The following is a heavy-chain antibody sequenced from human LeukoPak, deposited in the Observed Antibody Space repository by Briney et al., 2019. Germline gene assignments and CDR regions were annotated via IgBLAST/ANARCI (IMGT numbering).Heavy chain of an antibody. J-gene: IGHJ4*02. CDR2: IYSGGST. CDR1: GFTVSSNY. CDR3: AKGSDTAMDLACFDY. V-gene: IGHV3-53*01. D-gene: IGHD5-18*01. Sequence: GGSLRLSCAASGFTVSSNYMSWVRQAPGKGLEWVSVIYSGGSTYYADSVKGRFTISRDNSKNTLYLQMNSLRAEDTAVYYCAKGSDTAMDLACFDYWGQGTLVTVSS.